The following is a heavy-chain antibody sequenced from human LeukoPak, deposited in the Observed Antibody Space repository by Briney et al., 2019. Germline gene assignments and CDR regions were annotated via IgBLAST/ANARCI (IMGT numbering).Heavy chain of an antibody. J-gene: IGHJ4*02. D-gene: IGHD6-13*01. V-gene: IGHV1-2*02. CDR3: ARMGLIAAAGKGPLY. CDR2: INPNSGGT. Sequence: GASVKVSCKASGYTFTGYYMHWVRQAPGQGLEWMGWINPNSGGTNYAQKFQGRVTMTRDTSISTAYMELSRLRSDDTAVYYCARMGLIAAAGKGPLYWGQGTLVTVSS. CDR1: GYTFTGYY.